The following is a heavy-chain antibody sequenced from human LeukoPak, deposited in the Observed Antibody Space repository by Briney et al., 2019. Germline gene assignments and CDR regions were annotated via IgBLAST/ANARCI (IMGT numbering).Heavy chain of an antibody. CDR1: GFTFSDYY. D-gene: IGHD6-13*01. V-gene: IGHV3-11*04. CDR3: ARGGGNMAAAVPFDS. CDR2: ISSSSSSS. J-gene: IGHJ4*02. Sequence: GGSLRLSCAASGFTFSDYYMSWIRQAPGKGLEWVSYISSSSSSSYYADSVKGRFTISRDNAKNSLYLQMNGLRDEDTAVYYCARGGGNMAAAVPFDSWGQGTLVTVSS.